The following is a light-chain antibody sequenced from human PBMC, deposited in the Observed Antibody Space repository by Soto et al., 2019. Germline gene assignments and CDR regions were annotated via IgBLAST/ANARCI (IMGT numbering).Light chain of an antibody. CDR3: QQYENYWT. J-gene: IGKJ1*01. CDR1: QSISSW. V-gene: IGKV1-5*01. Sequence: DIQMTQSPFTLSASVGDRVTITCRASQSISSWLAWYQHKPGKAPKLLIYDASNLDSGVPSRFSGSGSGTEFSLTISNLQPDDCATYYCQQYENYWTFGQGTKVDIK. CDR2: DAS.